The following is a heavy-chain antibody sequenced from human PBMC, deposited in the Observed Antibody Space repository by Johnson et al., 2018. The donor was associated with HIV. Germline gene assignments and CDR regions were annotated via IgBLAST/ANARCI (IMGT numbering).Heavy chain of an antibody. V-gene: IGHV3-23*01. CDR3: ARGVGYYSHDAFDK. D-gene: IGHD2/OR15-2a*01. J-gene: IGHJ3*02. Sequence: RQAPGKGLEWVSGISGSGGSTYYADSVKGRFTISRDNSKNTLYLQMNSLRAEDTAVYYCARGVGYYSHDAFDKWGQGTMVTVYS. CDR2: ISGSGGST.